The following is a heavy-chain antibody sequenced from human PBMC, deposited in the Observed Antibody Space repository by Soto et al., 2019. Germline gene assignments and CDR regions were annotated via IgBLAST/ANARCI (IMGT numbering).Heavy chain of an antibody. CDR2: ISWNSGSI. CDR3: AKEGAVAGSSYYYYYYMDV. CDR1: GFTFDDYA. J-gene: IGHJ6*03. D-gene: IGHD6-19*01. V-gene: IGHV3-9*01. Sequence: GGSLRLSCAASGFTFDDYAMHWVRQAPGKGLEWVSGISWNSGSIGYADSVKGRFTISRDNAKNSLYLQMNSLRAEDTALYYCAKEGAVAGSSYYYYYYMDVWGKGTTVTVSS.